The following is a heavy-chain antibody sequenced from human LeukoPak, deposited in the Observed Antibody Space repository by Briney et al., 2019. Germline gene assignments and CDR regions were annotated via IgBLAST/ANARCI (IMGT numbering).Heavy chain of an antibody. CDR3: ARTERSGWYETPAWFDP. CDR2: ISAYNGNT. Sequence: PGASVKVSCKASGYTFTSYGISWVRQAPGQGLEWMGWISAYNGNTNYAQKLQGRVTMTTDTSTSTAYMELRSLRSDDTAVYYCARTERSGWYETPAWFDPWGQGTLVTVSS. V-gene: IGHV1-18*01. J-gene: IGHJ5*02. D-gene: IGHD6-19*01. CDR1: GYTFTSYG.